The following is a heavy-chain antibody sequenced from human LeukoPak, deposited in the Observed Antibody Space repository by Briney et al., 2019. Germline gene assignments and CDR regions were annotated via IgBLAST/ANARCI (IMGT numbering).Heavy chain of an antibody. V-gene: IGHV3-23*01. CDR2: ISGSGGST. CDR3: AKETSPYSSGPRGAFDI. CDR1: GFTFSSYA. Sequence: SGGSLRLSCAASGFTFSSYAMSWVRQAPGKGLEWVSAISGSGGSTYHADSVKGRFTISRDNSKNTLYLQMNSLRAEDTAVYYCAKETSPYSSGPRGAFDIWGQGIMVTVSS. J-gene: IGHJ3*02. D-gene: IGHD6-19*01.